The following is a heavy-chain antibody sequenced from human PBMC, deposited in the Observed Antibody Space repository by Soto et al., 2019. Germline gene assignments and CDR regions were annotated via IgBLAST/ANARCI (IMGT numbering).Heavy chain of an antibody. J-gene: IGHJ6*02. CDR3: ARGTDIVLVPAATTYYYYYGMDV. CDR2: IIPIFGTA. D-gene: IGHD2-2*01. V-gene: IGHV1-69*12. Sequence: QVQLVQSGAEVKKPGSSVKVSCKASGGTFSSYAISWVRQAPGQGLEWMGGIIPIFGTANYAQKFQGRVTITAVESTSTAYMELSSLRSEDTAVYYCARGTDIVLVPAATTYYYYYGMDVWGQGTTVTVSS. CDR1: GGTFSSYA.